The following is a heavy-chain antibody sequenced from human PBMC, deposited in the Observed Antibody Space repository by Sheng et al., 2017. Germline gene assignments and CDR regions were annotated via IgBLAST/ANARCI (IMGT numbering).Heavy chain of an antibody. CDR3: ARSRLTRKAIAVAGAPYFDY. CDR2: IKQDGSEK. CDR1: GFTFSSYW. V-gene: IGHV3-7*01. Sequence: EVQLVESGGGLVQPGGSLRLSCAASGFTFSSYWMSWVRQAPGKGLEWVANIKQDGSEKYYVDSVKGRFTISRDNAKNSLYLQMNSLRAEDTAVYYCARSRLTRKAIAVAGAPYFDYWGQGTLVTVSS. J-gene: IGHJ4*02. D-gene: IGHD6-19*01.